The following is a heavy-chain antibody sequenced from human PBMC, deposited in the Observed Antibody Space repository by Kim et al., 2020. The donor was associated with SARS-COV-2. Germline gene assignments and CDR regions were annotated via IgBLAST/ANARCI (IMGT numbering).Heavy chain of an antibody. Sequence: FQGRVTITADESTSTAYMELSSLRSEDTAVYYCARDLWRREFGGDNWFDPWGQGTLVTVSS. J-gene: IGHJ5*02. V-gene: IGHV1-69*01. CDR3: ARDLWRREFGGDNWFDP. D-gene: IGHD3-10*01.